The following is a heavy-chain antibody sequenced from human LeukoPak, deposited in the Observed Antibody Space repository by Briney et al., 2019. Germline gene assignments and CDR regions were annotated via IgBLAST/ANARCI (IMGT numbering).Heavy chain of an antibody. Sequence: GSTNHNPSLKSRVTMSVDTSKNQFSLRLSSVTAADTAVYYCTREGSASYWGQGILVTVSS. D-gene: IGHD3-10*01. V-gene: IGHV4-4*07. CDR2: GST. CDR3: TREGSASY. J-gene: IGHJ4*02.